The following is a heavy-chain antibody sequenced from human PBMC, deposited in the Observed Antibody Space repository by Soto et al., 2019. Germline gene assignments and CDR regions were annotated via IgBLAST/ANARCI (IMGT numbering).Heavy chain of an antibody. Sequence: GGTLSLSCAASGVTFSKYAMHWVRQARGTGLEWVAVISNDGSNPYYADSVKGRFTISRDNSKNTLYLQMNSLREEDTAVYYCARTGYDRSGYFVEYYFDYWGQGP. CDR2: ISNDGSNP. D-gene: IGHD3-22*01. CDR1: GVTFSKYA. CDR3: ARTGYDRSGYFVEYYFDY. V-gene: IGHV3-30-3*01. J-gene: IGHJ4*02.